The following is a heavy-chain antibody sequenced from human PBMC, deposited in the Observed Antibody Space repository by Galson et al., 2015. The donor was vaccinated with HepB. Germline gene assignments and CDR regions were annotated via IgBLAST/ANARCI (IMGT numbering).Heavy chain of an antibody. J-gene: IGHJ5*02. D-gene: IGHD5-18*01. CDR2: IYPGDSDT. V-gene: IGHV5-51*01. CDR1: GYSFNTHW. Sequence: GAEVKKPGESLKISCKGSGYSFNTHWIAWVRQMPGKGPEWMGIIYPGDSDTRYRPSFEGQVTISADRSISTAYLQWSSLKASDTAMYYCAKTGGTQPAHNWFEPWGQGTLVTVSS. CDR3: AKTGGTQPAHNWFEP.